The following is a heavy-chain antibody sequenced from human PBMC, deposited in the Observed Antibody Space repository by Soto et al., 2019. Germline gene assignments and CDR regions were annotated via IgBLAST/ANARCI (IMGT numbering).Heavy chain of an antibody. V-gene: IGHV2-26*02. CDR3: ARIPTKYCTKINCFTSPNWRFLDS. CDR1: GLPLNNPKMG. D-gene: IGHD2-8*01. CDR2: ILSDDEK. J-gene: IGHJ4*02. Sequence: QVTLKESGPVLVKPTETLTLTCTVSGLPLNNPKMGVSWIRQSPGKALEWLAHILSDDEKSYSISLKTRLTISRDTSKSQVVLTLSNMDATDTGTYYCARIPTKYCTKINCFTSPNWRFLDSWGQGILVTVSS.